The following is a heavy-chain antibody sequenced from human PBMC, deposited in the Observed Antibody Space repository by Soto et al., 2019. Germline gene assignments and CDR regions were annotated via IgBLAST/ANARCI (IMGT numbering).Heavy chain of an antibody. CDR2: IIPIFGTA. Sequence: QVQLVQSGAEVKKPGSSVKVSCKASVGTFSSYAISWVRQAPGQGREWMGGIIPIFGTANYAQKFQGRVTITADESTSTAYMELSSLRSEDTAVYYCARDRAAVGPNWFDPWGQGTLVTVSS. V-gene: IGHV1-69*12. D-gene: IGHD1-26*01. CDR3: ARDRAAVGPNWFDP. CDR1: VGTFSSYA. J-gene: IGHJ5*02.